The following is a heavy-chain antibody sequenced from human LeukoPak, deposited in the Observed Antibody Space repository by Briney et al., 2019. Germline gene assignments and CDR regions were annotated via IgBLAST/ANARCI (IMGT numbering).Heavy chain of an antibody. CDR2: IDTSGST. CDR3: AREQGDGVTHYGYFDY. D-gene: IGHD3-16*01. CDR1: GVSISSYY. J-gene: IGHJ4*02. Sequence: PSETLSLTGTVSGVSISSYYWSGIRQPAGKGLEWIGRIDTSGSTDDNPSLKGRVTMSVDTSKNQFSLKLSSVTAADTAVYYCAREQGDGVTHYGYFDYWGQGTLVTVSS. V-gene: IGHV4-4*07.